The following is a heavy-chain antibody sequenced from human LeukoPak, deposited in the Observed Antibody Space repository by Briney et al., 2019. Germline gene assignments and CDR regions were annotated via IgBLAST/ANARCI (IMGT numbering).Heavy chain of an antibody. J-gene: IGHJ4*02. CDR2: INHSGST. Sequence: SETLSLTCAVYGGSFSDYHWSWIRQPPGKGLEWIGEINHSGSTNYNPSLKSRVTISVDTSKNQFSLKLSSVTAADTAVYYCARGGHYWGQGTLVTVSS. CDR1: GGSFSDYH. CDR3: ARGGHY. V-gene: IGHV4-34*01.